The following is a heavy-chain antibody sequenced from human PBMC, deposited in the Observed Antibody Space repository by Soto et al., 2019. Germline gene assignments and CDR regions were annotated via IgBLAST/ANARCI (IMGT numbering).Heavy chain of an antibody. CDR2: MSYDGSMR. V-gene: IGHV3-30-3*01. Sequence: QVQLVESGGGVVQPGRSLRLSCAASGFTFRTYAMHWVRQAPGKGLEWVAIMSYDGSMRSYADSVRGRFTISRDNSKHTLSLHMNSLRAEDTAVYYRARDRHSSGWGDAFDIWGQGTMVTVSS. CDR3: ARDRHSSGWGDAFDI. J-gene: IGHJ3*02. CDR1: GFTFRTYA. D-gene: IGHD6-19*01.